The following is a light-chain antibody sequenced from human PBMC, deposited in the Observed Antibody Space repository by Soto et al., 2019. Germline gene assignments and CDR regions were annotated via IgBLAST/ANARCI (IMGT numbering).Light chain of an antibody. Sequence: DVVLTQSPLSLPVTLGQPASISCRSSQGLVYGDGNTYLNWFQQRPGQSPRRLICKVSNRDSGVPDRFSGSASGTDFTLKISRVEAEXVGVYYCMQGTHWPYTFGQGTKVDIK. CDR1: QGLVYGDGNTY. J-gene: IGKJ2*01. CDR3: MQGTHWPYT. V-gene: IGKV2-30*01. CDR2: KVS.